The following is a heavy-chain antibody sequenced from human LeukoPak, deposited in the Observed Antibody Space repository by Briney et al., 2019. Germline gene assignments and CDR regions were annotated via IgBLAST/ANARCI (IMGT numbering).Heavy chain of an antibody. V-gene: IGHV3-23*01. CDR1: GFPLRSYA. D-gene: IGHD3-10*01. J-gene: IGHJ4*02. Sequence: GGSLRLSCSASGFPLRSYAMGWVRQAPGKELEWVSAITDTGDKTYYADSVKGRLTISRDNSRNTLYLHMSRLRAEDTALFYCAKRTDSTPYSSGTFDSWGQGTLVTVSS. CDR2: ITDTGDKT. CDR3: AKRTDSTPYSSGTFDS.